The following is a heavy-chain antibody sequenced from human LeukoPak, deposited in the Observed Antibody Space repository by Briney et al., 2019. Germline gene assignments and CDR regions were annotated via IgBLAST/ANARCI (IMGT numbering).Heavy chain of an antibody. Sequence: RASVKVSCKASGYTFTGYYMHWVRQAPGQGLEWMGWISTYDVNTKYAQKLQGRVTMTTDTSTSTAYMELRSLRSDDTAVYYCASGPHVDTARPKFWGQGTLVTVSS. V-gene: IGHV1-18*04. CDR1: GYTFTGYY. CDR2: ISTYDVNT. J-gene: IGHJ4*02. D-gene: IGHD5-18*01. CDR3: ASGPHVDTARPKF.